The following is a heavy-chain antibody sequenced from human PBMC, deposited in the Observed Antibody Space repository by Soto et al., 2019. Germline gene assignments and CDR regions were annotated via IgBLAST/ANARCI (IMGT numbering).Heavy chain of an antibody. J-gene: IGHJ5*02. Sequence: PGGSLRLSCAASGFTFRDYYMSWIRQAPGKGLEWISYIHSSGSTIYCADSVKGRFTISRDNAKNSLFLQMNSLRADDTAVYYCARAVNWNEFDPWGQGTLVTVSS. CDR3: ARAVNWNEFDP. CDR1: GFTFRDYY. D-gene: IGHD1-1*01. CDR2: IHSSGSTI. V-gene: IGHV3-11*01.